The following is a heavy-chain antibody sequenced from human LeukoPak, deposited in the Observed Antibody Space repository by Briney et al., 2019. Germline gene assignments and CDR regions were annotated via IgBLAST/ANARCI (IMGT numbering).Heavy chain of an antibody. CDR2: INPSGGST. CDR1: GYTFTSYY. J-gene: IGHJ4*02. V-gene: IGHV1-46*01. D-gene: IGHD3-9*01. CDR3: AKDDHNVLTSNFHY. Sequence: ASVKVSCKASGYTFTSYYMHWVRQAPGQGLEWMGIINPSGGSTSYAQKFQGRVTMTRDTSTSTVYMELSSLRPEDTAFYYCAKDDHNVLTSNFHYWGQGTLVTVSS.